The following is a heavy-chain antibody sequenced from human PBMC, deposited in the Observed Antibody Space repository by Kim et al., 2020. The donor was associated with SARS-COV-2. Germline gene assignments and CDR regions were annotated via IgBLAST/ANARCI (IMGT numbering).Heavy chain of an antibody. Sequence: GGSLRLSCAASGFSGFTFSDSSMSWIRQAPGRGLEWISYISSGNTFTNYTDSVKGRFTVSRDNTTNSLFLQMNSLRIEDTAVYYCARGMRGLFDYWGQGVLVTVSS. D-gene: IGHD1-26*01. CDR2: ISSGNTFT. CDR3: ARGMRGLFDY. CDR1: GFSGFTFSDSS. V-gene: IGHV3-11*05. J-gene: IGHJ4*02.